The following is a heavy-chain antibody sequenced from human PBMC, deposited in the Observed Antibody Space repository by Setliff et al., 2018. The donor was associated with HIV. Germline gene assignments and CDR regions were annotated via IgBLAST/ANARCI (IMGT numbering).Heavy chain of an antibody. CDR3: TRDHTPPPNYDFWSGQIDLRNIFYYMDV. D-gene: IGHD3-3*01. V-gene: IGHV7-4-1*01. CDR2: INTNTGNP. Sequence: ASVKVSCKASGYSLTSYSINWVRQAPGQGLEWMGYINTNTGNPTYAQGFTGWFVFSVDTPVSTAYLQIFSLKTEDTAVYYCTRDHTPPPNYDFWSGQIDLRNIFYYMDVWGTGSPVTVSS. CDR1: GYSLTSYS. J-gene: IGHJ6*03.